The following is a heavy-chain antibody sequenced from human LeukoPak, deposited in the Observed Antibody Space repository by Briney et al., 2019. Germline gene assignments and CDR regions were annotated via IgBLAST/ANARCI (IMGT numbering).Heavy chain of an antibody. CDR2: IYYSGST. D-gene: IGHD3-9*01. V-gene: IGHV4-59*01. CDR1: GGSINSLY. J-gene: IGHJ6*04. CDR3: ARGGITIFSVLADTLDV. Sequence: SETLSLTCTVSGGSINSLYWSWIRQPPWKGLEWIGYIYYSGSTNYNPSLKSRVTISVDTSKNQFSLKLNSVTAADAAVHYCARGGITIFSVLADTLDVWGKGTTVTVSS.